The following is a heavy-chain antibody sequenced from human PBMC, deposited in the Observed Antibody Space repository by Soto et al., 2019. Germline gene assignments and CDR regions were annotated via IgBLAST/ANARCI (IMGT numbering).Heavy chain of an antibody. CDR2: IFSNDEK. Sequence: QVTLKESGPVLVKPKETLTLTCTVSGFSLSNARMGVSWIRQPPGKALEWLAHIFSNDEKSYSTSLNSRLTISKDTTKSQVVLTMTNMDPVDTDTYYCERIPYYCDDTRLFDYWGQGTLVTVSS. CDR3: ERIPYYCDDTRLFDY. J-gene: IGHJ4*02. CDR1: GFSLSNARMG. V-gene: IGHV2-26*01. D-gene: IGHD4-17*01.